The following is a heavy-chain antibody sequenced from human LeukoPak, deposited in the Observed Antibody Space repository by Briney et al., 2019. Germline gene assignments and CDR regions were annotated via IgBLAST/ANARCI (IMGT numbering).Heavy chain of an antibody. V-gene: IGHV3-30-3*01. CDR3: ARAGSTSAWYYFEY. CDR1: GFTSSSYA. CDR2: ISYDGSNK. Sequence: PGGSLRLSCAASGFTSSSYAMHWVRQAPGKGLEWVALISYDGSNKYYADSVKGRFTISRDNSKNTLYLQMNSLRTEDTAVFYCARAGSTSAWYYFEYWGQGTLVTVSS. J-gene: IGHJ4*02. D-gene: IGHD6-13*01.